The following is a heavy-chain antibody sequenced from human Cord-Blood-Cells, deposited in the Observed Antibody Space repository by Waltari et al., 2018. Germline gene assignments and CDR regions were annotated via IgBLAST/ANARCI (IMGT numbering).Heavy chain of an antibody. CDR2: INHSGST. V-gene: IGHV4-34*01. Sequence: QVQLQQWGAGLLKLSETLSLTCAVYGGSFSGYYWSWIRQPPGKGLEWIGEINHSGSTNYNPSLKSRVTISVDTSKNQFSLKLSSVTAADTAVYYCARGFNWGSDYFDYWGQGTLVTVSS. CDR3: ARGFNWGSDYFDY. CDR1: GGSFSGYY. D-gene: IGHD7-27*01. J-gene: IGHJ4*02.